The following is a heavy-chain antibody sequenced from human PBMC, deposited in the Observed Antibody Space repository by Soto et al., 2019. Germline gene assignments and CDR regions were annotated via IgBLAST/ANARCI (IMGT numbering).Heavy chain of an antibody. Sequence: TLSLTCTVSGGSISSYYWSWIRQPPGKGLEWIGYIYYSGSTNYNPSLKSRVTISVDTSKNQFSLKLSSVTAADTAVYYCARHSSLLWFGGSLDYWGQGTLVTVSS. D-gene: IGHD3-10*01. CDR1: GGSISSYY. CDR2: IYYSGST. V-gene: IGHV4-59*08. CDR3: ARHSSLLWFGGSLDY. J-gene: IGHJ4*02.